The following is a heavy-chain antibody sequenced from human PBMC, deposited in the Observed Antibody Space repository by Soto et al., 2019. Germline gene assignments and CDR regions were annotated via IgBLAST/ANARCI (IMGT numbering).Heavy chain of an antibody. J-gene: IGHJ5*02. CDR1: GYTFTSYD. CDR2: MSTSNGNT. V-gene: IGHV1-18*01. CDR3: ARDRNWVDP. Sequence: QVQLVQSGAEVKKPGASVKVSCKASGYTFTSYDISWVRQAPGQGLEWMGWMSTSNGNTNYAQKLQGRVTMTTDTSTSTANMELRIMRPDDTAVYFCARDRNWVDPWGQGTLVTVS.